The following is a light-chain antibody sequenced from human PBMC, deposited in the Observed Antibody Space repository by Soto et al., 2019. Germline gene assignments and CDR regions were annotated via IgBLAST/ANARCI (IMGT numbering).Light chain of an antibody. J-gene: IGKJ1*01. CDR3: QQYGSSPPVT. Sequence: EVLFTQSPVTLSLSPVERATLSFSASQSFRGLLAWYQQKPGQAPRLLIYDAYNRATGIPPRFSGSGSGTDLTLTISSLEPEDFAVYYCQQYGSSPPVTFGQGTKVDIK. V-gene: IGKV3-20*01. CDR1: QSFRGL. CDR2: DAY.